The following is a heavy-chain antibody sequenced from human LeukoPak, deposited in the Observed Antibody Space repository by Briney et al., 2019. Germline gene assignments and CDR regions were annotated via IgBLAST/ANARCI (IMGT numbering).Heavy chain of an antibody. J-gene: IGHJ4*02. Sequence: SETLSLTCTVSGGSISSYYWSWIRQPPGKGLEWIGYIYYSGSTNYNPSLKSRVTISVDTSKNQFSLKLSSVTAADTAVYYCARYVGSGSFSFDYWGQGTLVTVSS. D-gene: IGHD3-10*01. CDR2: IYYSGST. V-gene: IGHV4-59*01. CDR1: GGSISSYY. CDR3: ARYVGSGSFSFDY.